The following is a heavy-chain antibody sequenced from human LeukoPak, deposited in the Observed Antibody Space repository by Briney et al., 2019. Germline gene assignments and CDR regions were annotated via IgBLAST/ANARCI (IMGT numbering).Heavy chain of an antibody. D-gene: IGHD3-16*01. V-gene: IGHV1-18*01. J-gene: IGHJ6*02. CDR3: ARAKLGVYGMDV. CDR2: VSAYNGNT. Sequence: GASVTVSCKTSGYFFPSYGISWVRQAPGQGLEWMGWVSAYNGNTNYHQKLQDRVTMTTDTSTTTAYMEPRTLRADYTAVYYCARAKLGVYGMDVWGQGTTVTVSS. CDR1: GYFFPSYG.